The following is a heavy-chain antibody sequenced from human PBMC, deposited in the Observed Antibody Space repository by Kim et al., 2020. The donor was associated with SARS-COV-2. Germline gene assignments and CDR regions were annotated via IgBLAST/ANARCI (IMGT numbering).Heavy chain of an antibody. J-gene: IGHJ6*02. Sequence: GGSLRLSCAASGFTFSSYWMHWVRQAPGKGLVWVSRINSDGSSTSYADSVKGRFTISRDNAKNTLYLQMNSLRAEDTAVYYSARDGYFDWLLYHYYGMDVWGQGTTVTVSS. CDR3: ARDGYFDWLLYHYYGMDV. CDR1: GFTFSSYW. CDR2: INSDGSST. D-gene: IGHD3-9*01. V-gene: IGHV3-74*01.